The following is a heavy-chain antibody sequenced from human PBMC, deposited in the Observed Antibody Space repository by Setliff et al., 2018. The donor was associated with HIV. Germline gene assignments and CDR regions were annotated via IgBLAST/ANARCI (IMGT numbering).Heavy chain of an antibody. V-gene: IGHV4-34*01. CDR3: AGGSRLDDSSGYYNY. CDR2: INHSGST. J-gene: IGHJ4*02. CDR1: GGSFSGYY. D-gene: IGHD3-22*01. Sequence: SETLSLTCAVYGGSFSGYYWSWIRQPPGKGLEWIGEINHSGSTNYNPSLGSRVTISVDTSKSQFSLKLTSVTAADTAMYYCAGGSRLDDSSGYYNYWGQGTLVTVSS.